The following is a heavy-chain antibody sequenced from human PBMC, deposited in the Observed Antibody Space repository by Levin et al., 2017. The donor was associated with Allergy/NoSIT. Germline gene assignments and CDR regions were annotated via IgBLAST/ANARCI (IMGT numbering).Heavy chain of an antibody. CDR2: IYSSGSA. CDR3: ARAEVGSEH. Sequence: SETLSLTCKVSGGSISSGSYYWSWIRQPAAKGLEWIGRIYSSGSANYNPSLKSRLTISVDTSKNQFSLKLSSVTAADTAVYYCARAEVGSEHWGQGTLVTVSS. D-gene: IGHD3-10*01. J-gene: IGHJ4*02. CDR1: GGSISSGSYY. V-gene: IGHV4-61*02.